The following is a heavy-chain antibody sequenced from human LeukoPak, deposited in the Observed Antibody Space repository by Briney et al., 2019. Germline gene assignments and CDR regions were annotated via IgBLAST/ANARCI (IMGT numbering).Heavy chain of an antibody. CDR3: VRGSGSYYNFDY. D-gene: IGHD3-10*01. J-gene: IGHJ4*02. Sequence: GGSLRLSCAASGFTFSSYWMHRVRHAPGKGLVWVSRINSDGSSTSYADSVKGRFTISRDDAKNTLYLQMNSLRAEDTAVYYCVRGSGSYYNFDYWGQGTLVTVSS. V-gene: IGHV3-74*01. CDR1: GFTFSSYW. CDR2: INSDGSST.